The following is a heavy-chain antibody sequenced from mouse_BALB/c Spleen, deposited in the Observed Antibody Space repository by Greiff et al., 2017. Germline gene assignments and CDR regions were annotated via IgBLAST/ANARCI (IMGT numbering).Heavy chain of an antibody. V-gene: IGHV1S137*01. CDR3: ARGGNYGNYHAMDY. Sequence: LQESGAELVRPGVSVKISCKGSGYTFTDYAMHWVKQSHAKSLEWIGVISTYYGDASYNQKFKGKATMTVDKSSSTAYMELARLTSEDSAIYYCARGGNYGNYHAMDYWGQGTSVTVSS. D-gene: IGHD2-1*01. CDR1: GYTFTDYA. J-gene: IGHJ4*01. CDR2: ISTYYGDA.